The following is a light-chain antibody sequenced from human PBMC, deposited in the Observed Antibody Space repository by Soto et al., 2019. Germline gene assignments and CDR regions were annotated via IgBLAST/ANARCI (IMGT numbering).Light chain of an antibody. CDR2: DAS. Sequence: DIQMTQSPSTLSASVGDRVTITCRASQSISSWLAWYQQKPGKAPKLLIYDASSLESGVPSRFSGSGSGTEFTLTISSLQTDDFATYYFQQYNSYSWTFGQGTKGEIK. J-gene: IGKJ1*01. CDR3: QQYNSYSWT. CDR1: QSISSW. V-gene: IGKV1-5*01.